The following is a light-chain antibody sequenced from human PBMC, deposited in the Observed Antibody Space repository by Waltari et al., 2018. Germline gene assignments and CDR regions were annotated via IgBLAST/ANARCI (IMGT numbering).Light chain of an antibody. CDR2: YKSDSEK. V-gene: IGLV5-45*03. CDR3: MIWHGSAAV. Sequence: AVLTQPFSLSATPGASASLTCTLRSGINVGAYRIYWYKQKPGSPPQYLLRYKSDSEKQQGSGVPSRFSGSKDVSANAGILRITGLQSEDEADYYCMIWHGSAAVFGGGTQLTFL. J-gene: IGLJ7*01. CDR1: SGINVGAYR.